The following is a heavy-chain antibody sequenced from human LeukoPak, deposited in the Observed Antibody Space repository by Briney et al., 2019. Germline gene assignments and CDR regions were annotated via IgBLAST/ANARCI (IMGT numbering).Heavy chain of an antibody. J-gene: IGHJ5*02. D-gene: IGHD1-7*01. Sequence: ASLKVSHNASLYTLTGYYVHWVRQAPRQRVELISWINTDSGVANYAQKFQGRVTLTRDKSITTAYMELNSLRSDDTALYYCARDWDPITGTTRWFDPWGQGTLVTVSS. CDR3: ARDWDPITGTTRWFDP. V-gene: IGHV1-2*02. CDR1: LYTLTGYY. CDR2: INTDSGVA.